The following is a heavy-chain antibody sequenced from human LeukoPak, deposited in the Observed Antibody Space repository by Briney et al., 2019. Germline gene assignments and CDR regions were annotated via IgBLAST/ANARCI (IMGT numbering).Heavy chain of an antibody. CDR1: GFTFGTYW. Sequence: GGSLRLSCGASGFTFGTYWMHWVRQAPGKRLVWVSGINSDGGTTTYADSVKGRFTISRDNAKNTLYLQMNNLRAEDTAVYYCARINHAFDIWGQGTMVTVSS. CDR3: ARINHAFDI. J-gene: IGHJ3*02. CDR2: INSDGGTT. V-gene: IGHV3-74*01.